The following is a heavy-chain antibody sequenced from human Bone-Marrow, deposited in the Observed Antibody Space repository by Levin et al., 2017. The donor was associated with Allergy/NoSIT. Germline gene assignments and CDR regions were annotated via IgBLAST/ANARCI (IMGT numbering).Heavy chain of an antibody. Sequence: PGGSLRLSCAASGFTFRNYAITWVRQAPGKGLEWVSSISGSGLSAEYADSVKGRFTISRDNSKNTVYLQLNSLRVEDTAVFYCAKMGEEFLAGHCSGTGCSYYLAFWGQGTLVTVSS. CDR1: GFTFRNYA. D-gene: IGHD2-15*01. CDR3: AKMGEEFLAGHCSGTGCSYYLAF. J-gene: IGHJ4*02. CDR2: ISGSGLSA. V-gene: IGHV3-23*01.